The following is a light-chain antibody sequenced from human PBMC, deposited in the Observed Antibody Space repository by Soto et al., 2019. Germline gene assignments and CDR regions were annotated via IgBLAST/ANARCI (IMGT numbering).Light chain of an antibody. V-gene: IGKV3D-15*01. CDR1: QSVSSN. J-gene: IGKJ4*01. Sequence: EIVMTQSPATLSVSPGERATLSCRASQSVSSNLAWYQQKPGQAPRLLIYDASNRATGIPDRFSGSGSGTDFTLTISSLQPEDFATYYCQQSYSTPLTFGGGTKVDIK. CDR2: DAS. CDR3: QQSYSTPLT.